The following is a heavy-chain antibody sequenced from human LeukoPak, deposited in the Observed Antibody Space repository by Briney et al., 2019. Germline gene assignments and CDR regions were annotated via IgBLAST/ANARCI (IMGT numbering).Heavy chain of an antibody. CDR2: ISGSGGST. CDR3: AKRLVDSSGWWYFDY. D-gene: IGHD6-19*01. Sequence: PGGSLRLSCAASGFTFSSYAMSWVRQAPGKGLEWVSAISGSGGSTYYADSVKGRFTISRDNSKNTLYLQMNSLRAEDTAVYYCAKRLVDSSGWWYFDYWGQGTLVTVSS. V-gene: IGHV3-23*01. CDR1: GFTFSSYA. J-gene: IGHJ4*02.